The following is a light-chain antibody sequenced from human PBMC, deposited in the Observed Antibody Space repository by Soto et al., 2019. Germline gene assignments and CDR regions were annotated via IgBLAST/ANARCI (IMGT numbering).Light chain of an antibody. J-gene: IGKJ2*01. CDR3: QQYGGSPPFT. CDR1: QSISSSY. Sequence: VLTQSPGTLSLSPGERATISCRASQSISSSYLAWYQHKPGQAPRLLIYGASSWATGIPHRFSGSGSGTDFTLTISRLETEDCGMYYWQQYGGSPPFTFGQGTRLEIK. V-gene: IGKV3-20*01. CDR2: GAS.